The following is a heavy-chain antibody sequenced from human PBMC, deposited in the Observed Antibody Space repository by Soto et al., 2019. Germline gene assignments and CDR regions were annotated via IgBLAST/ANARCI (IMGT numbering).Heavy chain of an antibody. CDR1: GGSISSGSYY. CDR3: ARHMTLVRGVPNWFDP. CDR2: IYYSGST. V-gene: IGHV4-39*01. D-gene: IGHD3-10*01. J-gene: IGHJ5*02. Sequence: PSETLSLTCTVSGGSISSGSYYWGWIRQPPGKGLEWIGSIYYSGSTYYNPSLKSRVTISVDTSKNQFSLKLSSVTAADTAVYYCARHMTLVRGVPNWFDPWGQGTLVTVSS.